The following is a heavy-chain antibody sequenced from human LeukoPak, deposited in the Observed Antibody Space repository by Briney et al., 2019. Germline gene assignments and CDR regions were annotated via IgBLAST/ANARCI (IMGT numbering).Heavy chain of an antibody. CDR1: GFTFNAFT. CDR2: FTTTSIYM. CDR3: ARSILTGYIGEGFDK. D-gene: IGHD3-9*01. V-gene: IGHV3-21*01. Sequence: PGGSLSLSCAASGFTFNAFTMHWVREAPGKGREWISSFTTTSIYMYYADSVKGRFTISRDNAKNSLYLQMNSLRAEDTAVYYCARSILTGYIGEGFDKWGQGTLVTVSS. J-gene: IGHJ4*02.